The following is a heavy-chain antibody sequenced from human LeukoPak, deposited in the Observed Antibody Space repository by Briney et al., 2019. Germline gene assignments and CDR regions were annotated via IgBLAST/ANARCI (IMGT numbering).Heavy chain of an antibody. CDR3: AKDRGVVVPAAPCY. V-gene: IGHV3-23*01. CDR2: ISGSGGST. CDR1: GFTFSSYA. D-gene: IGHD2-2*01. J-gene: IGHJ4*02. Sequence: PGGSLRLSCVASGFTFSSYAMSWVRQPPGKGLEWVSAISGSGGSTYYADSVKGRFTISRDNSKNTLYLQMNSLRAEDTAVYYCAKDRGVVVPAAPCYWGQGTLVTVSS.